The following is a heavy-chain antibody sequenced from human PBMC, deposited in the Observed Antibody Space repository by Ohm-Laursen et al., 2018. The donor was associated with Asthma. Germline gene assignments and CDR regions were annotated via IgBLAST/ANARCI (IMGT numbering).Heavy chain of an antibody. J-gene: IGHJ6*02. CDR1: GFTVSNTY. CDR3: VRDGGIAARHYFGMDV. Sequence: SLRLSCAAPGFTVSNTYMSWVRQAPGRGLEWVSIIYSDGSTCYADSVKGRFTISRDSSKNTLYLQMNSLRAEDTAVYYCVRDGGIAARHYFGMDVWGQGTTVTVSS. V-gene: IGHV3-53*01. D-gene: IGHD6-6*01. CDR2: IYSDGST.